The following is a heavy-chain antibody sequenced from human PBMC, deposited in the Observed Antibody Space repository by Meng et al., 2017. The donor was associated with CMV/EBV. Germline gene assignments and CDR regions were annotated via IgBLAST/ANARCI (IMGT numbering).Heavy chain of an antibody. J-gene: IGHJ4*02. CDR3: TSIIVVVPS. D-gene: IGHD2-2*01. CDR1: GFTFGDYA. CDR2: IRSKAYGGTT. V-gene: IGHV3-49*04. Sequence: GESLKISCTASGFTFGDYAMSWVRQAPGKGLEWVGFIRSKAYGGTTEYAASVKGRFTISRDDSKIIAYLQMNSLKTEDTAVYYCTSIIVVVPSWGQGTLVTVSS.